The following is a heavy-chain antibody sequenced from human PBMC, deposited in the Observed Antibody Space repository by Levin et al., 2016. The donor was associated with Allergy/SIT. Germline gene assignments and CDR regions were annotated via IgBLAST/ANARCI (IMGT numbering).Heavy chain of an antibody. CDR2: TNEDGSTT. CDR1: GFTFSTYW. V-gene: IGHV3-74*01. CDR3: ATDLSGSNDY. Sequence: GESLKISCAASGFTFSTYWMHWVRQVPGKGLVWVSRTNEDGSTTNYADSVKGRFTISRDNAKNTLFLQMNSLRADDTAVYYCATDLSGSNDYWGQGTLVTVSS. J-gene: IGHJ4*02. D-gene: IGHD1-14*01.